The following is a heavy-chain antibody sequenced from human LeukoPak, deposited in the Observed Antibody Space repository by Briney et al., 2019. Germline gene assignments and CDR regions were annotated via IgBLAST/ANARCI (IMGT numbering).Heavy chain of an antibody. V-gene: IGHV4-34*01. Sequence: PSETLSLTCAVYGGSFSGYYWSWIRQPPGKGLEWIGEINHSGSTNYNPSLKSRVTISVDTSKNQFSLKLSSVTAADTAVYYCARAPLGGPTIWGQGTMDTVSS. D-gene: IGHD2-15*01. CDR2: INHSGST. CDR3: ARAPLGGPTI. CDR1: GGSFSGYY. J-gene: IGHJ3*02.